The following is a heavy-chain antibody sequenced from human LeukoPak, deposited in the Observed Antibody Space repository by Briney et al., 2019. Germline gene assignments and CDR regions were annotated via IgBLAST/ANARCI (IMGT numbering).Heavy chain of an antibody. CDR1: GYTFTGYY. V-gene: IGHV1-2*02. CDR2: INPNSGGT. Sequence: GASVKVSCKASGYTFTGYYMHWVRQAPGQGLEWMGWINPNSGGTNYAQKFQGRVTMTRDTSISTAYMELSRLRSDDTAVYYCARGPPMGPIAAAEDYWGQGTLVTVSS. J-gene: IGHJ4*02. D-gene: IGHD6-13*01. CDR3: ARGPPMGPIAAAEDY.